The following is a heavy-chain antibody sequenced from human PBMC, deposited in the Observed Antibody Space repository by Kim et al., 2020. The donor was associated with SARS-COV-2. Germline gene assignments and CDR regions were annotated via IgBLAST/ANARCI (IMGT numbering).Heavy chain of an antibody. J-gene: IGHJ4*02. D-gene: IGHD3-3*01. Sequence: GGSLRLSCTASGFTFGDYAMSWVRQAPGKGLEWVGFIRSKAYGGTTEYASSVKGRFTISRDDSKSIAYLQMNSLKTEDTAVYYCTRDSSIPAPVYYDFWSGSFDYWGQGTLVTVSS. V-gene: IGHV3-49*04. CDR1: GFTFGDYA. CDR3: TRDSSIPAPVYYDFWSGSFDY. CDR2: IRSKAYGGTT.